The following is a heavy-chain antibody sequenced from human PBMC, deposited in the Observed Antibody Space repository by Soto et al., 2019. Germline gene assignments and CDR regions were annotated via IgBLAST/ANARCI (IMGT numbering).Heavy chain of an antibody. Sequence: VASVKVSCKSSGGTFSSYTISWVRQAPGQGLEWMGRIIPILGITNYAQKFQGRVTITTDKSTSTAYMELRSLRSDDTAVYYCASGIVVVTATTDYYGMDVWGQGTTVTVSS. J-gene: IGHJ6*02. CDR2: IIPILGIT. CDR3: ASGIVVVTATTDYYGMDV. D-gene: IGHD2-21*02. CDR1: GGTFSSYT. V-gene: IGHV1-69*02.